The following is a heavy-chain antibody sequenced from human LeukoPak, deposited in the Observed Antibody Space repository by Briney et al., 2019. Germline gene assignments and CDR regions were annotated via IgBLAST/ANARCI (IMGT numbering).Heavy chain of an antibody. Sequence: PGGSLRLSCAASGFTLSDYYMSWIRQAPGRGLEWVSYISNSGTTRYYADSVKGRFTISRDNAKNSLYLQMNSLRAEDTAVYYCARDQTGITVAATGWFDPWGQGTLVTVSS. CDR2: ISNSGTTR. D-gene: IGHD6-19*01. J-gene: IGHJ5*02. CDR1: GFTLSDYY. V-gene: IGHV3-11*04. CDR3: ARDQTGITVAATGWFDP.